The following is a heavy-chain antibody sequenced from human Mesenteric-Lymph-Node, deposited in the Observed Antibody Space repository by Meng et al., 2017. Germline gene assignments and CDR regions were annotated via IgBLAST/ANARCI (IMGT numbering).Heavy chain of an antibody. CDR3: VRESDSTGFYSFDS. V-gene: IGHV3-21*01. D-gene: IGHD3-22*01. CDR2: ISSGSTYI. J-gene: IGHJ4*02. Sequence: GESLKISCAASGFTFSSYAMSWVRQAPGKGLEWVSSISSGSTYIYEADSVKGRFTISRDNAKNSLYLQMNRLRAEDTAVYYCVRESDSTGFYSFDSWGQGTLVTVSS. CDR1: GFTFSSYA.